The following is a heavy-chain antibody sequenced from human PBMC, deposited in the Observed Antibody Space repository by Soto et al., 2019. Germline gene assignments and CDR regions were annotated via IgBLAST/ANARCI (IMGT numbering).Heavy chain of an antibody. J-gene: IGHJ4*02. CDR1: GGSISSYY. D-gene: IGHD3-16*01. Sequence: SETLSLTCTVSGGSISSYYWSWIRQPPGKGLEWIGYIYYSGSTNYNPSLKSRVTISVDTSKNQFSLKLSSVTAADTAVYYCSGWEWDGGEGLSWGQGTLVTVSS. CDR2: IYYSGST. CDR3: SGWEWDGGEGLS. V-gene: IGHV4-59*08.